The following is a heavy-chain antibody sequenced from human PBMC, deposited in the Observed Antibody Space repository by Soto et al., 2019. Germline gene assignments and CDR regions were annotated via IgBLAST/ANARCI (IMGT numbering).Heavy chain of an antibody. Sequence: QLQLQESGPGLVKPSETLSLTCTVSGGSISSSSYYWGWIRQPPGKGLEWIGSIYYSGSTYYNPSLKSRVTIPVDTSKNQFSLKLSSVTAADTAVYYCARQAGVSIFGVVIIENNWFDPWGQGTLVTVSS. CDR1: GGSISSSSYY. V-gene: IGHV4-39*01. J-gene: IGHJ5*02. CDR2: IYYSGST. CDR3: ARQAGVSIFGVVIIENNWFDP. D-gene: IGHD3-3*01.